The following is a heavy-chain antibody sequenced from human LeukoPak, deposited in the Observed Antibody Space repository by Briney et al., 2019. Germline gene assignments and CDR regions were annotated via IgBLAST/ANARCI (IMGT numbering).Heavy chain of an antibody. Sequence: SQTLSLTCTVSGDSISSGTYYWGWIRQPPGKGLEWIAYIYYTGSTNSNPSLKSRVTISVDTSKNQFSLELSSVTAADTAVYYCARQPNWNYDAFDFWGQGTMVTVSS. D-gene: IGHD1-7*01. V-gene: IGHV4-61*01. J-gene: IGHJ3*01. CDR3: ARQPNWNYDAFDF. CDR1: GDSISSGTYY. CDR2: IYYTGST.